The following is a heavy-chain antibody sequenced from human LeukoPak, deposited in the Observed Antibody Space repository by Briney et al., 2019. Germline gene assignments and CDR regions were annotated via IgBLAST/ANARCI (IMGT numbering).Heavy chain of an antibody. J-gene: IGHJ4*02. CDR1: GFTFSNYW. CDR3: ARGTLGYHYDTSGYHDY. D-gene: IGHD3-22*01. Sequence: PGGSLRLSCAASGFTFSNYWMHWVRHAPGKGLVWVSRINSDGTITSYADSVKGRFTISRGNAKNTLYLQMNSLRAEDTAVYYCARGTLGYHYDTSGYHDYWGQGTLVTVSS. CDR2: INSDGTIT. V-gene: IGHV3-74*01.